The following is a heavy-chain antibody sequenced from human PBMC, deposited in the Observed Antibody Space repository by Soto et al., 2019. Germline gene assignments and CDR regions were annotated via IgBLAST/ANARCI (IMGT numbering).Heavy chain of an antibody. J-gene: IGHJ4*02. D-gene: IGHD2-8*02. CDR2: ISGGGGST. Sequence: PGGSLRLSCAASGFTFSSCAISWVRQAPGKGLDWISAISGGGGSTYYADSVRGRFTISRDNSKNTVFLQMNSLRDEDTAVYYCVKGSDTVRRYYFDFWGQGTLVTVSS. CDR3: VKGSDTVRRYYFDF. V-gene: IGHV3-23*01. CDR1: GFTFSSCA.